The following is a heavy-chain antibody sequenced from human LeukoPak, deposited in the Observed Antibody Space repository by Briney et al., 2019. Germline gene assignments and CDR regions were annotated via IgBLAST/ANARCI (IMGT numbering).Heavy chain of an antibody. CDR2: INHSGST. J-gene: IGHJ4*02. D-gene: IGHD3-3*01. Sequence: SETLSLTCAVYGGSFSGYYWSWIRQPPGKGLEWIGEINHSGSTNYNPSLKCRVTISVDTSKNQFSLKLSSVTAADMAVYYCARGLYDFWSGTLFDYWGQGTLVTVSS. CDR3: ARGLYDFWSGTLFDY. CDR1: GGSFSGYY. V-gene: IGHV4-34*01.